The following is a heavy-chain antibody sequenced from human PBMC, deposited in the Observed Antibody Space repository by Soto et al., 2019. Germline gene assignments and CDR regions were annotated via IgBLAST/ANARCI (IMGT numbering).Heavy chain of an antibody. J-gene: IGHJ6*03. CDR2: INPSGGST. CDR3: ARGIMVRGVIIYYYYYMGV. V-gene: IGHV1-46*03. CDR1: GYTFTSYY. D-gene: IGHD3-10*01. Sequence: ASVKVSCKASGYTFTSYYMHWVRQAPGQGLEWMGIINPSGGSTSYAQKFQGRVTMTRDTSTSTVYMELSSLRSEDTAVYYCARGIMVRGVIIYYYYYMGVWGKGTTVTVSS.